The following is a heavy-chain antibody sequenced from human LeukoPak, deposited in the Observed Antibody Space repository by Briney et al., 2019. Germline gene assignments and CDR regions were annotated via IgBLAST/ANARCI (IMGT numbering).Heavy chain of an antibody. CDR2: IYYSGST. V-gene: IGHV4-4*02. Sequence: PSETLSLTCAVSGGSISSSNWWSWVRQPPGKGLEWIGSIYYSGSTYYNPSLKSRVTISVDTSKNQFSLKLSSVTAADTAVYYCANYDSSGHDAFDIWGQGTMVTVSS. CDR1: GGSISSSNW. D-gene: IGHD3-22*01. J-gene: IGHJ3*02. CDR3: ANYDSSGHDAFDI.